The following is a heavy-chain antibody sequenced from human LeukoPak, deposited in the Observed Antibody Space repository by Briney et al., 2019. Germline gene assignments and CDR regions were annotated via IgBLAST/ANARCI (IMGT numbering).Heavy chain of an antibody. Sequence: ASVEVSCKASGYTFTSYGISWVRQAPGQGLEWMGWISAYNGNTNYAQKLQGRVTMTTDTSTSTAYMELRSLRSDDTAVYYCARDILRRIAALADYWGQGTLVTVSS. CDR3: ARDILRRIAALADY. CDR1: GYTFTSYG. D-gene: IGHD6-13*01. J-gene: IGHJ4*02. V-gene: IGHV1-18*01. CDR2: ISAYNGNT.